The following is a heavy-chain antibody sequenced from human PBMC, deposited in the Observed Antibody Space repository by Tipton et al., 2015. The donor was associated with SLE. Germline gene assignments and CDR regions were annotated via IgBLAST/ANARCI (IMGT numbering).Heavy chain of an antibody. CDR2: FYHRGTT. V-gene: IGHV4-38-2*02. Sequence: LRLSCSVSGHSISSGFYWGWIRQSPGKGLEWIGNFYHRGTTYYNPSLKSRVTISADTSKNHLSLKLTSVTAADTAVYFCARGGTGDGRNPFDPWGQGTLVTVSS. CDR1: GHSISSGFY. J-gene: IGHJ5*02. D-gene: IGHD4-23*01. CDR3: ARGGTGDGRNPFDP.